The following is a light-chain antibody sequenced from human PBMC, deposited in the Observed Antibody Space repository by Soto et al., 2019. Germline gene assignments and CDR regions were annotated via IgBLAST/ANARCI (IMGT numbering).Light chain of an antibody. J-gene: IGKJ1*01. Sequence: DIQMTQSPSTLSASVGDRVTITCRASQSISSWLAWYQQKPGKAPKLLIYKASSLESGVPSRFSGGVSGTEFTLTISSLQPDDFATYYCQQYNNYWTFGQGTKVEIK. V-gene: IGKV1-5*03. CDR1: QSISSW. CDR3: QQYNNYWT. CDR2: KAS.